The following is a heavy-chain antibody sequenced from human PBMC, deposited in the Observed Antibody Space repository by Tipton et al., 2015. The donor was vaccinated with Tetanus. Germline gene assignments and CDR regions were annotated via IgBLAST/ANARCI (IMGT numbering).Heavy chain of an antibody. CDR3: AREWTSTVTSKYDY. V-gene: IGHV3-30*03. CDR2: ISYDGSKN. D-gene: IGHD4-17*01. CDR1: GLTFSDYG. J-gene: IGHJ4*02. Sequence: RSLRLSCAASGLTFSDYGMHWVRQAPGNGLEWVAVISYDGSKNNYADSVKGRFTISRDNSKNMLYLQMNSLTTEDTAVYYCAREWTSTVTSKYDYWGQGTLVTVSS.